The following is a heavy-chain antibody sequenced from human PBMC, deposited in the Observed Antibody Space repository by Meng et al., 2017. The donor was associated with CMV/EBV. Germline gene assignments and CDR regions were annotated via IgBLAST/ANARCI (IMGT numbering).Heavy chain of an antibody. J-gene: IGHJ6*02. CDR1: GFTFDDYG. CDR3: AREGGIAAAGYYYYGMDV. Sequence: GESLKISCAASGFTFDDYGMSWVRQAPGKGLELVSGINWNGGSTGYADSVKGRFTISRDNAKNSLYLQMNSLRAEDTALYYCAREGGIAAAGYYYYGMDVWGQGTTVTVSS. CDR2: INWNGGST. V-gene: IGHV3-20*04. D-gene: IGHD6-13*01.